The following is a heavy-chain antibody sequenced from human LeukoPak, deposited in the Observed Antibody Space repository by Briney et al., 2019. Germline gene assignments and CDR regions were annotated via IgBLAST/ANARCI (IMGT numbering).Heavy chain of an antibody. V-gene: IGHV3-23*01. D-gene: IGHD6-19*01. J-gene: IGHJ4*02. CDR2: IRPGGENT. CDR3: AKADDVLIAVAGLFDC. CDR1: GFTFTSYD. Sequence: PGGSLRLSCAASGFTFTSYDMTWVRQAPGRGLEWVSSIRPGGENTYYGDSVKGRFTVSRDNSKNTLYLHMNSLRAEDTAVCYCAKADDVLIAVAGLFDCWGQGTLVTVSS.